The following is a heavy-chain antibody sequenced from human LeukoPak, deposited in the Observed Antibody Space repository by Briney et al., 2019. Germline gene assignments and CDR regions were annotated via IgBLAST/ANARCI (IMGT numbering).Heavy chain of an antibody. CDR3: AREHRFGEDAFDI. J-gene: IGHJ3*02. CDR1: GYTFTSYA. V-gene: IGHV1-3*03. Sequence: GASVKVSCKASGYTFTSYAMHWVRQAPGQRLEWMGWINAGNGNTKYSQEFQGRVTITRDTSAGTAYMELSSLRSEDMAVYYCAREHRFGEDAFDIWGQGTMVTVSS. D-gene: IGHD3-16*01. CDR2: INAGNGNT.